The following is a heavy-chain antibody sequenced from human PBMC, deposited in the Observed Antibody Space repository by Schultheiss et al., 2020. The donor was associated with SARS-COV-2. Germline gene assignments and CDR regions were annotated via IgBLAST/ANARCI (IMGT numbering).Heavy chain of an antibody. CDR1: GGSFSGYY. D-gene: IGHD3-10*01. Sequence: SQTLSLTCAVYGGSFSGYYWSWIRQPPGKGLEWIGEINQSGGTNYNPSLKSRVTISVDTAKNQFSLKLRSVTAADTAIYYCACGCVRFGEQPYGMDVWGQGTTVTVSS. V-gene: IGHV4-34*01. CDR2: INQSGGT. CDR3: ACGCVRFGEQPYGMDV. J-gene: IGHJ6*02.